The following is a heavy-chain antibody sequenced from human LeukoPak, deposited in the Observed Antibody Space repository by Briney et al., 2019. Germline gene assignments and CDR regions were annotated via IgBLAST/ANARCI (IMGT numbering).Heavy chain of an antibody. CDR3: ARDRRTGRLGELSLDPCFDY. J-gene: IGHJ4*02. CDR2: IYSGGST. D-gene: IGHD3-16*02. CDR1: GFTVSSNY. V-gene: IGHV3-53*01. Sequence: GGSLRLSCAASGFTVSSNYMSWVRQAPGKGLEWVSVIYSGGSTYYADSVKGQFTISRDNSKNTLYLQMNSLRAEDTAVYYCARDRRTGRLGELSLDPCFDYWGQGTLVTVSS.